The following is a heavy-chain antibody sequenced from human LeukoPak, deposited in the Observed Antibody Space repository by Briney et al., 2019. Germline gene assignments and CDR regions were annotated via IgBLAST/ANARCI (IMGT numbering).Heavy chain of an antibody. D-gene: IGHD3-9*01. J-gene: IGHJ6*02. CDR1: GYTFTVYY. V-gene: IGHV1-2*02. CDR2: INPNSGGT. CDR3: ARVLTARPNYYYYGMDV. Sequence: ASVKVSCKASGYTFTVYYMHWVRQAPGQGLKWMGWINPNSGGTNYAQKFQGRVTMTRDTSISTAYMELSRLRSDDTAVYYCARVLTARPNYYYYGMDVWGQGTTVTVSS.